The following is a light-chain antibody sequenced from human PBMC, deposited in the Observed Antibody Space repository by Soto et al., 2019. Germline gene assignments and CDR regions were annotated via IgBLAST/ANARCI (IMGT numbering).Light chain of an antibody. CDR2: GAS. J-gene: IGKJ1*01. CDR1: QSVSSN. CDR3: QQYNNWPPLT. Sequence: EIVMTQSPATLSVSPGERATLSCRASQSVSSNLAWYQQKPGQAPRLLIYGASTRATGIPARFSGRGSGTEFTLTISSLQSEDFAVYYCQQYNNWPPLTFDQGTKVEIK. V-gene: IGKV3-15*01.